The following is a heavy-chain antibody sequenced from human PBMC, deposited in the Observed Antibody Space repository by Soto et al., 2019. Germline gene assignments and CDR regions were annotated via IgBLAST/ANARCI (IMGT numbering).Heavy chain of an antibody. J-gene: IGHJ4*02. Sequence: GGSLRLSCAASGFSFVNYAMNWVRQAPGKGLEWVSGLSGSGTSTYYADSVKGRFTISRDNSRDTLFLQMNSLTADDTAVYYCGPLGNFGVVMGHWGQGTLVTVSS. CDR3: GPLGNFGVVMGH. D-gene: IGHD3-3*01. V-gene: IGHV3-23*01. CDR1: GFSFVNYA. CDR2: LSGSGTST.